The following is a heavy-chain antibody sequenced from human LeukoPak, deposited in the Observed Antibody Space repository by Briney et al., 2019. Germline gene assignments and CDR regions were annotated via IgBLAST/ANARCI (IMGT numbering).Heavy chain of an antibody. Sequence: SVKVSCKTSGSTFSSSAITWVRQAPGQGLEWMGRIIPVLNITTYAQKFQGSVTITADTSTSTVYMELSSLRSEETAVYYCARDQGLTAPPPYGLDVWGQGTTVIVSS. V-gene: IGHV1-69*04. CDR1: GSTFSSSA. CDR2: IIPVLNIT. CDR3: ARDQGLTAPPPYGLDV. J-gene: IGHJ6*02. D-gene: IGHD5-18*01.